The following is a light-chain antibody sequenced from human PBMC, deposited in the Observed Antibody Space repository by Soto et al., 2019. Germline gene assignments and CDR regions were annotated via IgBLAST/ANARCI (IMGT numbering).Light chain of an antibody. CDR2: GAY. J-gene: IGKJ2*01. CDR3: QQYNNWLYT. CDR1: QSVSSS. V-gene: IGKV3-15*01. Sequence: EIVMTQSPATLSVSPGERATLSCRASQSVSSSLAWYQQKPGQAPRLLFYGAYTRATGVPARFSGSGSGTEFTLTISSLQSEDLAVYYCQQYNNWLYTFGQGTKLEIK.